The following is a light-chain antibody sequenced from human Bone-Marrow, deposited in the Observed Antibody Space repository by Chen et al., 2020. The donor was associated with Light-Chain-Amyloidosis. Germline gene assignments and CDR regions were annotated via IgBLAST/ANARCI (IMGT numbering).Light chain of an antibody. Sequence: SYELTQPPSVSVSPAQMARITCSGDDLPTKYAYGYQQKPGQAPVLVIHRDTERPSGISERFSGSSSGTTATLPISGVQAEDEADYHCQSADSSGTYEVIFGGGTKLTVL. CDR2: RDT. V-gene: IGLV3-25*03. J-gene: IGLJ2*01. CDR1: DLPTKY. CDR3: QSADSSGTYEVI.